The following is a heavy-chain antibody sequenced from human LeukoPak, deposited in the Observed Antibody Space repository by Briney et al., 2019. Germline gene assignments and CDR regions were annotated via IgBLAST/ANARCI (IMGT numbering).Heavy chain of an antibody. J-gene: IGHJ6*02. CDR3: ARAIQDYYGDYYYYGMDV. CDR1: GGTFISYA. D-gene: IGHD3-10*01. V-gene: IGHV1-69*13. Sequence: SVKVSCKASGGTFISYAISWVRQAPGQGLEWMGGIIPIFGTANYAQKFQGRVTITADESTSTAYMELSSLRSEDTAVYYCARAIQDYYGDYYYYGMDVWGQGTTVTVSS. CDR2: IIPIFGTA.